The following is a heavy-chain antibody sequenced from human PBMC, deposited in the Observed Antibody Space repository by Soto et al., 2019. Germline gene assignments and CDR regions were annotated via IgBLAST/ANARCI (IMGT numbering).Heavy chain of an antibody. CDR1: GFTFSSYA. J-gene: IGHJ4*02. Sequence: QVQLVESGGGVVQSGRSLRLSCAASGFTFSSYAMHWVRQAPGKGLEWVAVISYDGSNKYYADSVKGRFTISRDNSKNTLYLQMNSLRAEDTAVYYCARDTAYDSSGYLDYWGQGTLVTVSS. V-gene: IGHV3-30-3*01. CDR2: ISYDGSNK. D-gene: IGHD3-22*01. CDR3: ARDTAYDSSGYLDY.